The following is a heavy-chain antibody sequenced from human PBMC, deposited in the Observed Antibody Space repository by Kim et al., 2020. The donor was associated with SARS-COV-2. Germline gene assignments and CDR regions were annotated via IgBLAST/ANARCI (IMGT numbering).Heavy chain of an antibody. CDR1: GFTVSSNY. CDR3: ARDRRVITGGAENDY. D-gene: IGHD2-21*01. J-gene: IGHJ4*02. CDR2: IYSTGTT. Sequence: GESLKISCAASGFTVSSNYMSWVRQAPGKGLEWVSVIYSTGTTYYYADSVKGRFTISRDNSKNTVYLQMNSLRAEDTGVYYCARDRRVITGGAENDYWGQGTLVTVSS. V-gene: IGHV3-66*01.